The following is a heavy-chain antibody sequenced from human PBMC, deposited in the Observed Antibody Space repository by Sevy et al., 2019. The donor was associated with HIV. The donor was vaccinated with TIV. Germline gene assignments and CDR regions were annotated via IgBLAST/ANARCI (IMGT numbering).Heavy chain of an antibody. CDR2: ISYDGNNK. CDR3: ARDGSSGGLFLKDYYYFGMDV. D-gene: IGHD3-16*01. Sequence: GGSLRLSCAASGFTFSSYAMHWVRQAPGKGLEWVAVISYDGNNKYADSVKGRFTISRDNSKNTLYLQMNSMRAEDTAVYYCARDGSSGGLFLKDYYYFGMDVWAKGPRSPSP. J-gene: IGHJ6*02. CDR1: GFTFSSYA. V-gene: IGHV3-30*03.